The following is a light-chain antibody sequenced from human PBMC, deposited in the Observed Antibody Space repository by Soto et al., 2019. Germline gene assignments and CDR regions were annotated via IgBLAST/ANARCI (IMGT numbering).Light chain of an antibody. Sequence: EIVLTQSPGTLSLSPGERATLSCWASQSISSNYSAWYQQKPGQPPRLLISGSSIRATGIPKRFSGSASGTNFTLTISSLEPEDFAVFYCQQYGSSPFTFGPGTKVDIK. CDR2: GSS. J-gene: IGKJ3*01. CDR1: QSISSNY. V-gene: IGKV3-20*01. CDR3: QQYGSSPFT.